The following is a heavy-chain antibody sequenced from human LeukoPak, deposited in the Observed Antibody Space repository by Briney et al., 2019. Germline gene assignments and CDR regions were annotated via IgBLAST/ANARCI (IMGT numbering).Heavy chain of an antibody. V-gene: IGHV4-4*09. CDR1: GGSISSYY. J-gene: IGHJ4*02. Sequence: SETLSLTCTVSGGSISSYYWGWIRQPPGKGLEWIGYIYTSGSTNYNPSLKSRVTISVDTSKNQFSLKLSSVTAADTAVYYCATWPAYYSPYLETWGQGTLVTVSS. CDR3: ATWPAYYSPYLET. CDR2: IYTSGST. D-gene: IGHD3-22*01.